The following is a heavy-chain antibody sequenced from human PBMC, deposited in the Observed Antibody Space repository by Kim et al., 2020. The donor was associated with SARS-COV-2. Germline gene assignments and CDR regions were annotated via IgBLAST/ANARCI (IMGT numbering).Heavy chain of an antibody. J-gene: IGHJ6*02. CDR1: GGSISSGNW. CDR2: IYHSGST. D-gene: IGHD6-19*01. V-gene: IGHV4-4*02. CDR3: ASARSSGWYGYYYYGMDV. Sequence: SETLSHTCAVSGGSISSGNWWSWVREPPGKGLEWIGEIYHSGSTNYNQSIKSRVTISVDKSKNKISLKLSSVTAADTAVYYCASARSSGWYGYYYYGMDVWGQGTTVTVSS.